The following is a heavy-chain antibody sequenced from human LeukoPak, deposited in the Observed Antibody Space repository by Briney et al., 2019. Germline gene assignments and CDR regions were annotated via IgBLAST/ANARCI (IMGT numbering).Heavy chain of an antibody. CDR3: AKDYGDYDWFDP. J-gene: IGHJ5*02. CDR1: GFTFSSYG. Sequence: GGTLRLSCAASGFTFSSYGMSWVRQAPGKGLEWVSAISGSGGSTYYADSVKGRFTISRDNSKNTLYLQMNSLRAEDTAVYYCAKDYGDYDWFDPWGQGTLVTVSS. V-gene: IGHV3-23*01. D-gene: IGHD4-17*01. CDR2: ISGSGGST.